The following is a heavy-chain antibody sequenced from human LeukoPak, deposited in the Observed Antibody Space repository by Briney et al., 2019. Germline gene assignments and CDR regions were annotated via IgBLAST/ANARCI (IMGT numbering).Heavy chain of an antibody. D-gene: IGHD1-26*01. CDR2: ISSSGSTI. CDR3: ASLPPRWENNV. CDR1: GFTFSSYE. V-gene: IGHV3-48*03. Sequence: GGPLRLSCAASGFTFSSYEMNWVRQAPGKGLEWVSYISSSGSTIYYADSVKGRFTISRDNAKNSLYLQMNSLRAEDTAVYYCASLPPRWENNVWGKGTTVTISS. J-gene: IGHJ6*04.